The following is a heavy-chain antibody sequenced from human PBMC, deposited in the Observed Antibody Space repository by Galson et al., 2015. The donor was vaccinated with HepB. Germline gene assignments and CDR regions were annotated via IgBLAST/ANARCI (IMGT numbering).Heavy chain of an antibody. CDR1: GFAFDTHA. CDR2: ISGNGDST. V-gene: IGHV3-23*01. CDR3: AKVFPEKTDGWYRQALYYFDS. Sequence: SLRLSCAASGFAFDTHAMSWVRQAPGRGLEWISGISGNGDSTFYADSVKGRFTVSRDNSNNMLYLQMNSLRADDTAIYFCAKVFPEKTDGWYRQALYYFDSWGQGTRVTVSS. D-gene: IGHD6-19*01. J-gene: IGHJ4*02.